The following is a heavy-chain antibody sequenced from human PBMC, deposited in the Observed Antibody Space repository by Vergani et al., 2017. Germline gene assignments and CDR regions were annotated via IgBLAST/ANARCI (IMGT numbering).Heavy chain of an antibody. CDR3: TRHGRSGWAGYFQH. CDR1: GASVSSDDCY. V-gene: IGHV4-30-4*01. Sequence: QVHLLESGPGLVKPSQTLSLTCTVSGASVSSDDCYWSWIRQSPGKGLDWIGNLHYTGTTYYNEAHKSRLTISVDTSKNQFSLNLTSVTAADTAVYYCTRHGRSGWAGYFQHWGQGTLVTASS. CDR2: LHYTGTT. D-gene: IGHD6-19*01. J-gene: IGHJ1*01.